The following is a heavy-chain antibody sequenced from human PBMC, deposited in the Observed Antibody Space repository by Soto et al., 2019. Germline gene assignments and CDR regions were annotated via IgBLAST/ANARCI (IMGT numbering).Heavy chain of an antibody. D-gene: IGHD5-18*01. Sequence: QVQLQESGPGLVKPSETLSLTCTVSGSSIGGYYWSWIRQPPGKGLEWIGYIYYGGSTNRNPSLNSLVSMSVDTSKNLFSLRLSSVTAADTAVYYCGRSGNSNGLVFDSWGQGTLVTVS. CDR3: GRSGNSNGLVFDS. CDR2: IYYGGST. CDR1: GSSIGGYY. J-gene: IGHJ4*02. V-gene: IGHV4-59*01.